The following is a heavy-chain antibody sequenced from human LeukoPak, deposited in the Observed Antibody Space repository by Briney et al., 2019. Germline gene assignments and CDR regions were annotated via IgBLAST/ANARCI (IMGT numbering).Heavy chain of an antibody. J-gene: IGHJ5*02. CDR3: ARGARYYYDSSGFP. CDR2: IYHSGST. V-gene: IGHV4-38-2*02. Sequence: PSETLSLTCTVSDYSISSGYYWGWIRQPPGKGLEWIGSIYHSGSTYYNPSLKSRVTISVDTSKNQFSLKLSSVTAADTAVYYCARGARYYYDSSGFPWGQGTLVTVSS. D-gene: IGHD3-22*01. CDR1: DYSISSGYY.